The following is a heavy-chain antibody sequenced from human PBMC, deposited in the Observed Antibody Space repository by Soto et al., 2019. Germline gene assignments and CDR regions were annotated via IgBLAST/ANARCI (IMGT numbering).Heavy chain of an antibody. Sequence: GASVKVSCKAPGGTFSSYAISWVRQAPGQGLEWMGGIIPIFGTANYAQKFQGRVTITADESTSTAYMELSSLRSEDTAVYYCARGRLPYCSGGSCYSGADYWGQGTLVTVSS. CDR1: GGTFSSYA. V-gene: IGHV1-69*13. D-gene: IGHD2-15*01. CDR2: IIPIFGTA. CDR3: ARGRLPYCSGGSCYSGADY. J-gene: IGHJ4*02.